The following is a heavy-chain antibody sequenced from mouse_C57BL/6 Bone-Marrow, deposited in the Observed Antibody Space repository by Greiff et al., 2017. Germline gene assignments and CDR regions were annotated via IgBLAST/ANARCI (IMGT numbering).Heavy chain of an antibody. D-gene: IGHD4-1*01. Sequence: VQLKQPGAELVQPGASVKMSCKASGYTFTSYWITWVKQRPGQGLEWIGDIYPGSGSTNYHEKFKSKATLTVDTSCSTAYMQLSSLTSEDSAVYYCARSTGTAYWGQGTLVTVSA. J-gene: IGHJ3*01. CDR3: ARSTGTAY. CDR1: GYTFTSYW. V-gene: IGHV1-55*01. CDR2: IYPGSGST.